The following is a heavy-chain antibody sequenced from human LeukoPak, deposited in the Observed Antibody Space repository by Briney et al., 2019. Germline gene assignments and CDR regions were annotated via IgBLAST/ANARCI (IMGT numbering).Heavy chain of an antibody. J-gene: IGHJ4*02. D-gene: IGHD6-13*01. Sequence: GGALRLSCAASGFTLSSYWMHWVREPPGKGRVWVSRINSDGSSITYADSVKGRFAISRDNAKNTLYRQMNSLRAEDTGVYYCARIASHSSSWYDGGYWGQGTLVTVSS. CDR1: GFTLSSYW. V-gene: IGHV3-74*01. CDR2: INSDGSSI. CDR3: ARIASHSSSWYDGGY.